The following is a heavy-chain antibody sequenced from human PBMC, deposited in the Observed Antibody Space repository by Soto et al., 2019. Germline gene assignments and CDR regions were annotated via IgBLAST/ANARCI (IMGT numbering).Heavy chain of an antibody. CDR3: AREGTFGEVYYYYGMDV. D-gene: IGHD3-10*01. CDR2: IWYDGSNK. J-gene: IGHJ6*02. V-gene: IGHV3-33*01. CDR1: GFTFSSYG. Sequence: GGSLRLSCAASGFTFSSYGMHWVRQAPGKGLEWVAVIWYDGSNKYYAESVKGRFTISRDNSKNTLYLQMNSLRAEDTAVYYCAREGTFGEVYYYYGMDVWGQGTTVTVSS.